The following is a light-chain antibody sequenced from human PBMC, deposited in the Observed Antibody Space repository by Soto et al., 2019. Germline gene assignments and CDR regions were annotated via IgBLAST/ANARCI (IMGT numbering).Light chain of an antibody. J-gene: IGKJ4*01. CDR2: DTF. V-gene: IGKV3-11*01. CDR3: KQRSSWPLT. Sequence: IVLTQSPASLSLSPGERATLSCRASQDITTYLAWYQQKPGQAPRLFIYDTFNRASDVPARFSGSGSGTVFTLTITNVAPDDSAIYYCKQRSSWPLTFGGGTKVEIK. CDR1: QDITTY.